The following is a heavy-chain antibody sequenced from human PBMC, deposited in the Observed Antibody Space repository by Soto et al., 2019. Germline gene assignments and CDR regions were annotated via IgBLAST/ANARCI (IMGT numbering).Heavy chain of an antibody. Sequence: GGSLRLSCAASGFTFFTYAMRWVRQAPGQGLEWVSSITDSGDSTYYADSVKGRFTISRDNSKHTLYLQMNSLSAADTAVYLWAEDTPVGTFIFDCWGRGTLVTVSS. D-gene: IGHD1-26*01. CDR3: AEDTPVGTFIFDC. CDR2: ITDSGDST. J-gene: IGHJ4*02. V-gene: IGHV3-23*01. CDR1: GFTFFTYA.